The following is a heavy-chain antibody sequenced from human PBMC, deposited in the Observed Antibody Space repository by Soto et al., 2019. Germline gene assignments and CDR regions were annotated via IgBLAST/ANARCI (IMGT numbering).Heavy chain of an antibody. V-gene: IGHV4-59*01. J-gene: IGHJ4*02. D-gene: IGHD3-22*01. Sequence: SGTLSLTCTVSGGSISSYYWSWIRQPPGKGLEWIGYIYYSGSTNYNPSLKSRVTISVDTSKNQFSLKLSSVTAADTAVYYCATPYDSSGYPLGYWGQGTLVTVSS. CDR1: GGSISSYY. CDR2: IYYSGST. CDR3: ATPYDSSGYPLGY.